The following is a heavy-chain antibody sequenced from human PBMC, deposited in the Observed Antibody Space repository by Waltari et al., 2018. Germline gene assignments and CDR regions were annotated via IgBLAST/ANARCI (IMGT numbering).Heavy chain of an antibody. CDR1: GCPFGNMG. V-gene: IGHV3-33*01. CDR3: ARDFHRGVVINDAFDI. J-gene: IGHJ3*02. D-gene: IGHD3-3*01. Sequence: QVQLVESGGGVVQPGRSLRLSCAASGCPFGNMGLRWVRQAPGKGLEWVAVIWYDGSSEYYADSVKGRFTISRDNSKNRLYLQMNSLRAEDTAVYYCARDFHRGVVINDAFDIWGQGTMVTVSS. CDR2: IWYDGSSE.